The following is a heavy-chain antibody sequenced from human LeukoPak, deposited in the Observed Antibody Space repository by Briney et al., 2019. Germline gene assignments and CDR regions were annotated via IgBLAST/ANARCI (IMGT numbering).Heavy chain of an antibody. CDR1: GFTLSNYG. J-gene: IGHJ4*02. Sequence: GGSLRLSCAASGFTLSNYGMNWVRQAPGKGLEWVAYISSTSSTKDYADSVKGRFTISRDKAKSYLCLQMNSLRADDTALYYCTRGGAARPDYWGQGTLVIVSS. V-gene: IGHV3-48*01. CDR2: ISSTSSTK. D-gene: IGHD6-6*01. CDR3: TRGGAARPDY.